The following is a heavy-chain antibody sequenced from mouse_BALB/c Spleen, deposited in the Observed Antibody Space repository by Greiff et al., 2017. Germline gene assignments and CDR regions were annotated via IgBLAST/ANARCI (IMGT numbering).Heavy chain of an antibody. CDR3: ARDRVGDYALDY. CDR2: IWAGGST. CDR1: GFSLTSYG. V-gene: IGHV2-9*02. Sequence: VQLVESGPGLVAPSQSLSITCTVSGFSLTSYGVHWVRQPPGKGLEWLGVIWAGGSTNYNSALMSRLSISKDNSKSQVFLKMNSLPTDDTAMYYCARDRVGDYALDYWGQGTTLTVSS. D-gene: IGHD1-1*02. J-gene: IGHJ2*01.